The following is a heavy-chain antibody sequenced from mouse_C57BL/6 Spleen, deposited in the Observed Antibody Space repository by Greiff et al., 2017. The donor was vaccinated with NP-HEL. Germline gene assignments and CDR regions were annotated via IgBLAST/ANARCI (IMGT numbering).Heavy chain of an antibody. CDR1: GYTFTSYW. V-gene: IGHV1-7*01. D-gene: IGHD3-2*02. CDR2: INPSSGYT. Sequence: QVQLQQSGAELAKPGASVKLSCKASGYTFTSYWMHWVKQRPGQGLEWIGYINPSSGYTKYNQKFKDKATLTADKSSSTAYMQLSSLTYEDSAVYYWSRSQLSRGYYCDYWGQGTTLTVSS. CDR3: SRSQLSRGYYCDY. J-gene: IGHJ2*01.